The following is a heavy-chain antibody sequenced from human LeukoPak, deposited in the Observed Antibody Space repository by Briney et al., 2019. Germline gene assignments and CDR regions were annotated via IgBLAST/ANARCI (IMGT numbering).Heavy chain of an antibody. CDR2: IYYSGST. CDR3: ARVVGGLRGYFDY. CDR1: GGSISSSSYY. V-gene: IGHV4-39*07. D-gene: IGHD4-23*01. J-gene: IGHJ4*02. Sequence: SQTLSLTCTVSGGSISSSSYYWGWIRQPPGKGLEWIGSIYYSGSTYYNPSLKSRVTISVDTSKNQFSLKLSSVTAADTAVYYCARVVGGLRGYFDYWGQGTLVTVSA.